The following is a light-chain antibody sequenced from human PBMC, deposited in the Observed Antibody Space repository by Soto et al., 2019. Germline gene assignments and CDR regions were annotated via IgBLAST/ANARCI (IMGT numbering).Light chain of an antibody. CDR2: DAS. Sequence: ILMTQSPATLSVSPGERATLSCRASQSVSNNLACYQQKPGQAPRLLIYDASTRATGIPARFSGSGSGKEFALTINGLQSEEFAVYYCHQYNNWPPWTFGQGTKVEIK. CDR1: QSVSNN. J-gene: IGKJ1*01. V-gene: IGKV3-15*01. CDR3: HQYNNWPPWT.